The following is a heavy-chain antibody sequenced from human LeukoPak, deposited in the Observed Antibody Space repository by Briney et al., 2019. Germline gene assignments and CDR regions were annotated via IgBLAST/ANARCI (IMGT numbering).Heavy chain of an antibody. V-gene: IGHV4-59*11. J-gene: IGHJ4*02. D-gene: IGHD2-15*01. CDR1: GASISSHY. CDR2: IYDSGST. CDR3: ARGTPDPDY. Sequence: SETLSLTCTVSGASISSHYWSWIRQPPGKGLEWIGYIYDSGSTNYNPSLKSRVTISVDTSKNQFSLKVSSVTAADTAVYYCARGTPDPDYWGQGTLVTVSS.